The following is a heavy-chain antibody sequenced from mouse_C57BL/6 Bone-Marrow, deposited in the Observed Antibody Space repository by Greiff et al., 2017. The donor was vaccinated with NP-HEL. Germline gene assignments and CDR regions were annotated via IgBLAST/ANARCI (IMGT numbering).Heavy chain of an antibody. CDR1: GYTFTSYW. Sequence: QVQLQQSGAELAKPGASVKLSCKASGYTFTSYWMHWVKQRPGQGLEWIGYINPSSGYTKYNQKFKDKATLTADKSSSTASMQRSSLTYEDSAVYYCARGDYGSSYYFDYWGKGTTLTVSS. V-gene: IGHV1-7*01. CDR2: INPSSGYT. CDR3: ARGDYGSSYYFDY. D-gene: IGHD1-1*01. J-gene: IGHJ2*01.